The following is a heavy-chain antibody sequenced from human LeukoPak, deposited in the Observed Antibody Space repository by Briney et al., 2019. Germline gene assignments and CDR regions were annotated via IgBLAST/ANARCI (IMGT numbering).Heavy chain of an antibody. J-gene: IGHJ4*02. CDR1: GGSISSSNW. CDR3: ARRRNWNNFDY. V-gene: IGHV4-4*02. D-gene: IGHD1/OR15-1a*01. CDR2: IYRSGST. Sequence: SETLSLTCAVSGGSISSSNWWSWVRQPPGKGLEWIGEIYRSGSTNYNPSLKSRVTISVDKSKNQFSLKLSSVTAAGTAVYYCARRRNWNNFDYWGQGTLVTVSS.